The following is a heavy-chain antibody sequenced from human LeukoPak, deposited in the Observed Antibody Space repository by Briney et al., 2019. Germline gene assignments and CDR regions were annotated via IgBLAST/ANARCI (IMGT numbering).Heavy chain of an antibody. V-gene: IGHV1-69*13. Sequence: GASVNVSCKVSGYTLTELSMHWVRQAPGQGLEWMGGIIPIFGTANYAQKFQGRVTITADESTSTAYMELSSLRSEDTAVYYCARGPTLTYYYDSSGYYYYGMDVWGQGTTVTVSS. CDR3: ARGPTLTYYYDSSGYYYYGMDV. CDR2: IIPIFGTA. J-gene: IGHJ6*02. D-gene: IGHD3-22*01. CDR1: GYTLTELS.